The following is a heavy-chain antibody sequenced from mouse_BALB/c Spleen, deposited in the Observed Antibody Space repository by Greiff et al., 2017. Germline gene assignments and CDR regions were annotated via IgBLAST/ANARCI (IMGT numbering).Heavy chain of an antibody. Sequence: VQLKESGAELVKPGASVKLSCTASGFNIKDTYMHWVKQRPEQGLEWIGRIDPANGNTKYDPKFQGKATITADTSSNTAYLQLSSLTSEDTAVYYCARHGYDAMDYWGQGTSVTVSS. CDR1: GFNIKDTY. J-gene: IGHJ4*01. V-gene: IGHV14-3*02. CDR2: IDPANGNT. CDR3: ARHGYDAMDY.